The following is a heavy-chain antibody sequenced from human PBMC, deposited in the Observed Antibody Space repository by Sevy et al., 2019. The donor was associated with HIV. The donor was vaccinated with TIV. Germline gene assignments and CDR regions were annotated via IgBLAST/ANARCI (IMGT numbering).Heavy chain of an antibody. CDR3: VKDRIETILWSKGDWFDP. Sequence: GGSLRLSCSASGFTFSNYAMHWVRQAPGKGLEYVSGLSSNNAGSTYYADSVNGRFTISRDNSKNTRYLQMGSLRTEDTAVYYCVKDRIETILWSKGDWFDPWGQGTLVTVSS. V-gene: IGHV3-64D*06. CDR1: GFTFSNYA. J-gene: IGHJ5*02. D-gene: IGHD3-9*01. CDR2: LSSNNAGST.